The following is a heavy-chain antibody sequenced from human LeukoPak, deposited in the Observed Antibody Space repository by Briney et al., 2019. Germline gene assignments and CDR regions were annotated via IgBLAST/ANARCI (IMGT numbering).Heavy chain of an antibody. CDR2: INGAGDRT. D-gene: IGHD1-7*01. Sequence: GGSLRLSCAGSGFTFSGFSMHWVRQAPGRGLEYVSAINGAGDRTYYADSVKGRFTISRDNSKNTLYLQMGNLRGEDMALYFCARIGMENFYDLWGQGTLVTVSS. J-gene: IGHJ5*02. CDR3: ARIGMENFYDL. V-gene: IGHV3-64*02. CDR1: GFTFSGFS.